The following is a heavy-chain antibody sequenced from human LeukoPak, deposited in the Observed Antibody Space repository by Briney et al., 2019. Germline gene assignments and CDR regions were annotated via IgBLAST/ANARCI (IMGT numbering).Heavy chain of an antibody. D-gene: IGHD3-10*01. J-gene: IGHJ6*02. CDR3: ARRSTGSGKGYYYYYGMDV. V-gene: IGHV4-59*08. Sequence: SETLSLTCAVYGGSLSGYYWSWIRQPPGKGLEWIGYSYYSGSTNYNPSLKSRVTISVDTSKNQFSLKLSSVTAADTAVYYCARRSTGSGKGYYYYYGMDVWGQGTTVTVSS. CDR1: GGSLSGYY. CDR2: SYYSGST.